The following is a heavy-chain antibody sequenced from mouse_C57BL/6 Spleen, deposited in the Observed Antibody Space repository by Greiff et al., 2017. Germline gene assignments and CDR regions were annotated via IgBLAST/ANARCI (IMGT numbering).Heavy chain of an antibody. CDR3: AIPYGSSSWFAY. CDR1: GFTFSDYG. Sequence: EVKLVESGGGLVKPGGSLQLPCAASGFTFSDYGMHWVRQAPEKGLEWVAYISSGSSTIYYADTVKGRFTISRYKAKNTLFLQMASLGTEDTAMYYCAIPYGSSSWFAYWVQGTLVTVSA. CDR2: ISSGSSTI. J-gene: IGHJ3*01. D-gene: IGHD1-1*01. V-gene: IGHV5-17*01.